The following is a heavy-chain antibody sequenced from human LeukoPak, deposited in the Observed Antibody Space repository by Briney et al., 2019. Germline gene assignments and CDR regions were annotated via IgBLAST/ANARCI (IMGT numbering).Heavy chain of an antibody. CDR3: AKPGGGAVAEGVDY. Sequence: PGGSLGLSCAASGFTFSSYAMSWVRQAAGKGLEWVSASGSDDYTYYADSVKGRFTISRDNSMNTLYLQMNSLRVEDTAVYYCAKPGGGAVAEGVDYWGQGALVTVSS. CDR2: SGSDDYT. V-gene: IGHV3-23*01. J-gene: IGHJ4*02. CDR1: GFTFSSYA. D-gene: IGHD6-19*01.